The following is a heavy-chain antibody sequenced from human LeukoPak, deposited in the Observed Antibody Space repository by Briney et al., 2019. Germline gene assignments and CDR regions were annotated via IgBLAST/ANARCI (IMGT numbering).Heavy chain of an antibody. CDR2: ISAYNGHT. CDR1: GYTFTSYG. J-gene: IGHJ4*02. Sequence: RASVKVSCKASGYTFTSYGISWVRQAPGQGLEWMGWISAYNGHTNYAQKLQGRVTMTTDTSTSTAYMELRSLRSDDTAVYYCARVGESGSYPLMGYWGQGTLVTVSS. D-gene: IGHD1-26*01. CDR3: ARVGESGSYPLMGY. V-gene: IGHV1-18*01.